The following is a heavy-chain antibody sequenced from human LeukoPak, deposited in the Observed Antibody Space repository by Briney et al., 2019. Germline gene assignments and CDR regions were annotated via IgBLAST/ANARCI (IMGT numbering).Heavy chain of an antibody. Sequence: ASVEVSCKASGYTFTSYGISWVRQAPGQGLEWMGWISAYNGNTNYAQKLQGRVTMTTDTSTSTAYMELRSLRSDDTAVYYCARDPPSLRYFDWLPRYHYYYMDVWGKGTTVTISS. J-gene: IGHJ6*03. CDR2: ISAYNGNT. CDR3: ARDPPSLRYFDWLPRYHYYYMDV. V-gene: IGHV1-18*01. CDR1: GYTFTSYG. D-gene: IGHD3-9*01.